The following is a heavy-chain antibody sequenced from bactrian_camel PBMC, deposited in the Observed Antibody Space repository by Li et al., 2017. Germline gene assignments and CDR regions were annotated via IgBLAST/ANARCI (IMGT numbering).Heavy chain of an antibody. CDR2: MDNDGSTT. CDR3: AAKHRAGWEDCVGWTPEGSRDFEY. J-gene: IGHJ4*01. CDR1: GSTIDQLC. D-gene: IGHD5*01. V-gene: IGHV3S40*01. Sequence: VQLVESGGGSVQAGESLKLSCVVCGSTIDQLCLSWFREVSGEEREGVAAMDNDGSTTYADFVKGRFTISRDNAKETVYLEMNSLKPEDTGMYYCAAKHRAGWEDCVGWTPEGSRDFEYWGRGTQVTVS.